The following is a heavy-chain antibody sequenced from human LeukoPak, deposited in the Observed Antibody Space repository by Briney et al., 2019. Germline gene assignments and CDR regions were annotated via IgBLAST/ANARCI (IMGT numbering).Heavy chain of an antibody. D-gene: IGHD2-15*01. CDR3: ARDLPYCIGGSCYFDY. CDR2: ISAYNGNT. J-gene: IGHJ4*02. Sequence: AASVTVSFKASGYTFTIYGIRWVRQAPGQGLEWMGWISAYNGNTNYAQKLQGRVTMTTDTSTSTAYMELRSLRSDDTAVYYCARDLPYCIGGSCYFDYWGQGTLVTVSS. V-gene: IGHV1-18*01. CDR1: GYTFTIYG.